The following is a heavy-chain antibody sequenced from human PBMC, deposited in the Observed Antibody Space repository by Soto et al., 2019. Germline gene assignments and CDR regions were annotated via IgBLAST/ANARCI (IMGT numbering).Heavy chain of an antibody. Sequence: GESLKISRKRSGYSFTSYWIGWVRQMPGKGLEWMGIIYPGDSDTRYSPSFQGQVTISADKSISTAYLQWSSLKASDTAMYYCARTVVVPGAMVPSYYYYYMDVWGKGTTVTVSS. D-gene: IGHD2-2*01. CDR1: GYSFTSYW. V-gene: IGHV5-51*01. CDR3: ARTVVVPGAMVPSYYYYYMDV. J-gene: IGHJ6*03. CDR2: IYPGDSDT.